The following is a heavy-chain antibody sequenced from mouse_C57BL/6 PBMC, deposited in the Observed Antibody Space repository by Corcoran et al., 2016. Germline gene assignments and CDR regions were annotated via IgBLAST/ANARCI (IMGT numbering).Heavy chain of an antibody. Sequence: EVQLQQSGPELVKPGASVKISCKASGYTFTDYYMNWVKQSHGKSLEWIGDINPNNGGTSYNQKFKGKATLTVDKSSSTAYMELRSLTSEDSAVYYCARQIYYGNYVAMDYWGQGTSVTVSS. J-gene: IGHJ4*01. CDR2: INPNNGGT. CDR3: ARQIYYGNYVAMDY. D-gene: IGHD2-1*01. V-gene: IGHV1-26*01. CDR1: GYTFTDYY.